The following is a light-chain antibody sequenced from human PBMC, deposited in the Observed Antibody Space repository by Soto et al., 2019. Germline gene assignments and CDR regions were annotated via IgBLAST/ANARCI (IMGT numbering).Light chain of an antibody. V-gene: IGKV3-11*01. CDR2: DAS. CDR1: QSVSSY. CDR3: QHRINWRTTT. Sequence: EIVLTQSPATLSLSPGERATLSCRASQSVSSYLAWYQQKPGQAPRLLIYDASNRTTGIPARFSGSGSRTDLTLTISSLEPEDYAVYNCQHRINWRTTTFGQGTRQEI. J-gene: IGKJ5*01.